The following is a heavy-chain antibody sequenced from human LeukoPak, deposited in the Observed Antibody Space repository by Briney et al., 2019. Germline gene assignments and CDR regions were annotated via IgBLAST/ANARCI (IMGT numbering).Heavy chain of an antibody. D-gene: IGHD6-13*01. CDR2: IYYSGST. Sequence: SETLSLTCDVSGGSVTSTNWWTWVRQHPGKGLEWIGYIYYSGSTYYNPSLKSRVTISVDTSKNQFSLKLSSVTAADTAVYYCARVIAAAGYNWFDPWGQGTLVTVSS. CDR3: ARVIAAAGYNWFDP. J-gene: IGHJ5*02. CDR1: GGSVTSTNW. V-gene: IGHV4-31*11.